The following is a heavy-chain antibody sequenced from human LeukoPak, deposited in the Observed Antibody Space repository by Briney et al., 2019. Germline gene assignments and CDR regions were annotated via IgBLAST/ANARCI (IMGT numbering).Heavy chain of an antibody. D-gene: IGHD2-15*01. J-gene: IGHJ4*02. CDR2: ISGSGGST. Sequence: GGSLRLSCAAPGFTFSSYAMSWVRQAPGKGLEWVSAISGSGGSTYYADSVKGRFTISRDNSKNTLYLQMNSLRAEDTAVYYCAKWELGYCSGGSCSDYWGQGTLVTVSS. CDR1: GFTFSSYA. CDR3: AKWELGYCSGGSCSDY. V-gene: IGHV3-23*01.